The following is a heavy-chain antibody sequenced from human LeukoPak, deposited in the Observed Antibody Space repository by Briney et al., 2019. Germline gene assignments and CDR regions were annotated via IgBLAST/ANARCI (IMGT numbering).Heavy chain of an antibody. CDR3: VKDPYDSSGYYFVD. CDR2: ISYGGSKK. V-gene: IGHV3-30*18. Sequence: GRSLRLSCAASGFSFSTSAIQWVRQAPGKGLEWVAVISYGGSKKFYADSVKGRFTLSRDNSRNTVNLQMNSLRAEDTALYYCVKDPYDSSGYYFVDWGQGTLVTVSS. CDR1: GFSFSTSA. D-gene: IGHD3-22*01. J-gene: IGHJ4*02.